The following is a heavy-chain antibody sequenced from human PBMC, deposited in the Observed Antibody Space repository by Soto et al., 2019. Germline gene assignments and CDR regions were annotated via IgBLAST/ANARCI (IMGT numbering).Heavy chain of an antibody. CDR3: ARGTYDYVWGSYRYDPSD. D-gene: IGHD3-16*02. CDR1: GGTFSSYA. CDR2: IIPIFGTA. V-gene: IGHV1-69*12. J-gene: IGHJ4*02. Sequence: QVQLVQSGAEVKKPGSSVKVSCKASGGTFSSYAISWVRQAPGQGLEWMGGIIPIFGTANYAQKFQGRVTITADESTSPAYMELSSLRSEDTAVYYCARGTYDYVWGSYRYDPSDWGQGTLVTVSS.